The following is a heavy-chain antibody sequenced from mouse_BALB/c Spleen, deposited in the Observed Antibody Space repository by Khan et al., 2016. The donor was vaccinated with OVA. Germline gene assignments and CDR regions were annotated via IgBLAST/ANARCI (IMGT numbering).Heavy chain of an antibody. V-gene: IGHV1-80*01. CDR3: ARSGYDYFAY. D-gene: IGHD2-14*01. CDR1: GYGFSNYL. Sequence: QIQLVQSGAELVRPGSSVKISCKASGYGFSNYLMNWVKQGPGQGLEWIGQIYPGDGNTNYNGKFKDKATLTVDKSSSTAYMQLSSRTSEDSAVYFWARSGYDYFAYWGQGTLVTVSA. J-gene: IGHJ3*01. CDR2: IYPGDGNT.